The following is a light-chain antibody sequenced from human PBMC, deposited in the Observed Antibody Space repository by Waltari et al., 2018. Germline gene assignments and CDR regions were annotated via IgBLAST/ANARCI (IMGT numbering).Light chain of an antibody. J-gene: IGKJ1*01. CDR1: QSIRTY. Sequence: DVQMTQSPSSLSASVGDRVNITCRVRQSIRTYLNWYHQKPGTAPNLLIYDASTLKSGVPSRFSGSGSGTDFTLTISSLQPEDVATYYCQQSYFTPRTFGQGTKVEMK. V-gene: IGKV1-39*01. CDR3: QQSYFTPRT. CDR2: DAS.